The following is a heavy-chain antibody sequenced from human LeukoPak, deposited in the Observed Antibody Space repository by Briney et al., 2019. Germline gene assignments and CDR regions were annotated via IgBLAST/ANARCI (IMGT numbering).Heavy chain of an antibody. V-gene: IGHV4-39*07. D-gene: IGHD5-18*01. CDR2: IYYSGST. Sequence: SETLSLTCTVSGGSISSSSYYWGWIRQPPGKGLEWIGSIYYSGSTFYNPSLKSRVSISVDTSKNQFSLKLSSVTAADTAVYYCARGKRSYSYDYWGQGTLVTVSS. CDR1: GGSISSSSYY. J-gene: IGHJ4*02. CDR3: ARGKRSYSYDY.